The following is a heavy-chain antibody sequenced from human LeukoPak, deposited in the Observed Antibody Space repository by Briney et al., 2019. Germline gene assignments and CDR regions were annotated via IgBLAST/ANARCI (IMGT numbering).Heavy chain of an antibody. Sequence: ASVKVSCKASGYTFTGYYMHWVRQAPGQGLEWMGWINPNSGGTNYAQKFQGRVTMTRDTSISTAYMELSRLRSDDTAVYYCARDRLAAAGFFNWFDPWGQGTLVTVSS. J-gene: IGHJ5*02. CDR3: ARDRLAAAGFFNWFDP. V-gene: IGHV1-2*02. D-gene: IGHD6-13*01. CDR1: GYTFTGYY. CDR2: INPNSGGT.